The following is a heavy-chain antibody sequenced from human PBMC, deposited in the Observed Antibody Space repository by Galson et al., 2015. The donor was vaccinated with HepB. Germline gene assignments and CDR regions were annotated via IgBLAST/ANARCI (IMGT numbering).Heavy chain of an antibody. V-gene: IGHV3-53*01. CDR1: GFTVSSNY. Sequence: SLRLSCAASGFTVSSNYMSWVRQAPGKGLEWVSVIYSGGNTYYADSVKGRFTISRDNSKNTLYLQMNSLRAEDTAVYYCARVPIPPKTKVPAAIGGGNDYWGQGTLVTVSS. J-gene: IGHJ4*02. CDR2: IYSGGNT. D-gene: IGHD2-2*01. CDR3: ARVPIPPKTKVPAAIGGGNDY.